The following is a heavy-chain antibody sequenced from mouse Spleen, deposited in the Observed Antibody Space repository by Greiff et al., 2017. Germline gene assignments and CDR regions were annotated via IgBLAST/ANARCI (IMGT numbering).Heavy chain of an antibody. CDR3: AGWDGNYDYVMDY. CDR2: ISNGGSKI. V-gene: IGHV5-17*01. J-gene: IGHJ4*01. D-gene: IGHD2-1*01. CDR1: GFTFSGYG. Sequence: EVQLVESGGGLVKPGGSLKLSCAASGFTFSGYGMHWVRQAPEKGLEWVAYISNGGSKIYYTDTVKGRFTISRDNARNTLFLQMTSLRSEDTAMYYCAGWDGNYDYVMDYWGQGTSVTVSS.